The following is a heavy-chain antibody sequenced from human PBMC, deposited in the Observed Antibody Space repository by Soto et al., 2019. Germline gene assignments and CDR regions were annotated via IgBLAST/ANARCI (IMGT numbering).Heavy chain of an antibody. CDR2: GYYSGST. D-gene: IGHD5-12*01. V-gene: IGHV4-59*11. Sequence: QVQLQESGPGLVKASETLSLTCTVSGTSMSGHFWSWMRQPPGKGLEWIGYGYYSGSTLYNPSLKIRVTLSLDTSKNHFSLRLNSVTSADTAVYYCARGGYLSLVRTGWFDPWGQGTLVTVSS. CDR3: ARGGYLSLVRTGWFDP. CDR1: GTSMSGHF. J-gene: IGHJ5*02.